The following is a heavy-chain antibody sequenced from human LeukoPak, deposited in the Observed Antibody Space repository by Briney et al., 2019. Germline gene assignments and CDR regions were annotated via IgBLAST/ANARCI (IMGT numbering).Heavy chain of an antibody. V-gene: IGHV4-4*07. CDR1: GASLTIYY. J-gene: IGHJ4*02. Sequence: SETLSLTCSVSGASLTIYYWNWIRQPAGKGLEWIGRYASGTTTHNPSLKSQFTMSMDTSKNEISLKLTSVTAADTAVYYCATGDHSFDNWGQGILVTVTP. CDR3: ATGDHSFDN. D-gene: IGHD7-27*01. CDR2: YASGTT.